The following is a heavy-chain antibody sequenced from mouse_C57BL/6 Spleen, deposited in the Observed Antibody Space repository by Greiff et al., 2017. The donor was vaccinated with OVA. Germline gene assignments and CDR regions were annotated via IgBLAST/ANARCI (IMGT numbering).Heavy chain of an antibody. CDR1: GYSITSGYY. V-gene: IGHV3-6*01. CDR3: AREEIWYFDV. J-gene: IGHJ1*03. CDR2: ISYDGSN. Sequence: EVQLQESGPGLVKPSQSLSLTCSVTGYSITSGYYWNWIRQFPGNKLEWMGYISYDGSNNYNPSLKNRISITRDTSKNQFFLKLNSVTTEDTATYYCAREEIWYFDVWGTGATVTVSS.